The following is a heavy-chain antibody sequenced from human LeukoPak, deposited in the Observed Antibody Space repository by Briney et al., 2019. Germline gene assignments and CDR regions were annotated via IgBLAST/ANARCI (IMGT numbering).Heavy chain of an antibody. CDR2: ISSSSSYI. J-gene: IGHJ6*03. CDR1: GFTFSSYS. Sequence: SGGSLRLSCAASGFTFSSYSMNWVRQAPGKGLEWVSSISSSSSYIYYADSVKGRFTISRDNAKNSLYLQMNSLRAEDTAVYYCARSYEAGSSGWYWVDSTRYYYYMDVWGKGTTVTVSS. CDR3: ARSYEAGSSGWYWVDSTRYYYYMDV. D-gene: IGHD6-19*01. V-gene: IGHV3-21*01.